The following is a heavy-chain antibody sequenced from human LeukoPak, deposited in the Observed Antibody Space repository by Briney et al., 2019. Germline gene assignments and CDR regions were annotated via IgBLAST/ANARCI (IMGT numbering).Heavy chain of an antibody. CDR1: GYTFTGYY. CDR2: VNPNSGDT. J-gene: IGHJ4*02. D-gene: IGHD5-12*01. CDR3: ATNPYEYYFDY. Sequence: GASVKVSCKASGYTFTGYYMHWVRQAPGQGLELMGLVNPNSGDTNYAQKFQGRVTMTRDTSIRTAYLELSGLRSDDTAVYYCATNPYEYYFDYWGQGTLVTVSS. V-gene: IGHV1-2*02.